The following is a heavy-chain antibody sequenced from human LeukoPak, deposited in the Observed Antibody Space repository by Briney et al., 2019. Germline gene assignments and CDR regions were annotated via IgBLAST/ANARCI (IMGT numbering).Heavy chain of an antibody. CDR1: GGTFSSYA. D-gene: IGHD5-24*01. V-gene: IGHV5-51*01. CDR3: ARPGAGYSFYYFDY. J-gene: IGHJ4*02. Sequence: ASVKVSRKASGGTFSSYAISWVRQMPGKGLEWMGIIYPGDSDTRYSPSFQGQVTISADKSINTAYLQWSSLKASDTAMYYCARPGAGYSFYYFDYWGQGTLVTVSS. CDR2: IYPGDSDT.